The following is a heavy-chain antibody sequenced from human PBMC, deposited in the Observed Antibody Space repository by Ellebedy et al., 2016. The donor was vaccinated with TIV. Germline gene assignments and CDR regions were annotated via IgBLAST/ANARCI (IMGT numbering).Heavy chain of an antibody. Sequence: GESLKISCAASGFTFSSYGMHWVRQAPGKGLEWVANIKQDGSEKDYVDSVKGRFTISRDNAKNSLYLQMNSLRVEDTAVYYCARGYYWGQGTLVTVSS. CDR3: ARGYY. CDR1: GFTFSSYG. CDR2: IKQDGSEK. J-gene: IGHJ4*02. V-gene: IGHV3-7*01.